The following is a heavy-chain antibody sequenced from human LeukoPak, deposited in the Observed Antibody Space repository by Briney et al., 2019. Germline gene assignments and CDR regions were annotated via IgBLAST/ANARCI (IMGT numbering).Heavy chain of an antibody. CDR1: GFTFSSYD. D-gene: IGHD6-13*01. Sequence: PGGSLRLSCAASGFTFSSYDMHWVRQATGKGLEWVSAIGTAGDTYYPGSVKGRFTISRENAKNSLYLQMNSLRAGDTAVYYCARDLLAAAGTGSAFDIWGQGTMVTVSS. J-gene: IGHJ3*02. V-gene: IGHV3-13*01. CDR2: IGTAGDT. CDR3: ARDLLAAAGTGSAFDI.